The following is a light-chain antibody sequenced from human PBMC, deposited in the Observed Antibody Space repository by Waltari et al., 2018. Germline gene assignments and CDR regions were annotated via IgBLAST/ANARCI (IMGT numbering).Light chain of an antibody. CDR1: SSNIGPKS. CDR3: AAWSDSQDDLYV. J-gene: IGLJ1*01. V-gene: IGLV1-44*01. Sequence: QFVLTQPPSASATPGQRITISCSGSSSNIGPKSVDWYQHFPGRAPKLLIYGDNKRPSGVPDRFSGSKSGTSASLAISGLQSADEADYYCAAWSDSQDDLYVFGTGTKVTVL. CDR2: GDN.